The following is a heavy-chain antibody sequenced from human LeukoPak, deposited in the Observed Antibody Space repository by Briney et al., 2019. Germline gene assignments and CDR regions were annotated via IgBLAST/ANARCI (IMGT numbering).Heavy chain of an antibody. D-gene: IGHD6-13*01. CDR1: GFTFSSYE. Sequence: GGSLRLSCAASGFTFSSYEMNWVRQAPGKGLEWVSYISSSSAIYYADSVKGRFTISRDNAKNSLYLQMNSLRAEDTAVYYCVRFGSRWFLDYWGRGTLVTVFS. J-gene: IGHJ4*02. V-gene: IGHV3-48*03. CDR3: VRFGSRWFLDY. CDR2: ISSSSAI.